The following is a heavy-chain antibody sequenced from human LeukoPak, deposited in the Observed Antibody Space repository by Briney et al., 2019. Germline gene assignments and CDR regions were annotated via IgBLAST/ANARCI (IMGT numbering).Heavy chain of an antibody. V-gene: IGHV1-18*01. Sequence: GASVKVSCKASGYTFTSYGISWVRQAPGQGLEWMGWISAYNGNTNYAQKLQGRVTMTTDTSTSTAYMELRSLRSDDTAVYYCARDHASQDDYVWGSYRSLDYWGQGTLVTVSS. CDR2: ISAYNGNT. D-gene: IGHD3-16*02. J-gene: IGHJ4*02. CDR1: GYTFTSYG. CDR3: ARDHASQDDYVWGSYRSLDY.